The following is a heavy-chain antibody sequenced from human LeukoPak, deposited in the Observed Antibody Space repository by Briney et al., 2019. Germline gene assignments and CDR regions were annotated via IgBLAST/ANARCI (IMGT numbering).Heavy chain of an antibody. CDR3: ARQMERLAYYYDSSGYYYGVN. CDR2: IYYSGST. Sequence: SETLSLTCTVSGGSISSSSYYWGWIRQPPGKGLGWIGSIYYSGSTYYNPSLKSRVTISVDTSRNQFSLKLSSVTAADTAVYYCARQMERLAYYYDSSGYYYGVNWGQGTLVTVSS. J-gene: IGHJ4*02. V-gene: IGHV4-39*01. D-gene: IGHD3-22*01. CDR1: GGSISSSSYY.